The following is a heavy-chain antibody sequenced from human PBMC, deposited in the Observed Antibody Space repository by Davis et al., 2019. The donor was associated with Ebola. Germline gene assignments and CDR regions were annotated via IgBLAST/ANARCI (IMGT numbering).Heavy chain of an antibody. CDR1: GDRLPRRGAA. J-gene: IGHJ6*04. V-gene: IGHV6-1*01. CDR3: VRGWFRASMDV. Sequence: HPQTPSLTRAISGDRLPRRGAAWSWLRQSPPRGLEWLGRKYYNSKWYIDYAVSVKSRLIINPDTSKNQFSLQLNSVTPEDTALYYCVRGWFRASMDVWGEGTTVTVSS. D-gene: IGHD3-10*01. CDR2: KYYNSKWYI.